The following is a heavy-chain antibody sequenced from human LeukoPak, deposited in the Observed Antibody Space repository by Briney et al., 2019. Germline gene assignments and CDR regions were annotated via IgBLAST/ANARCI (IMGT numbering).Heavy chain of an antibody. J-gene: IGHJ4*02. V-gene: IGHV4-59*11. CDR1: GGSISSHY. Sequence: SETLSLTCTVSGGSISSHYWSWIRQPPGKGLEWIGYIYYSGSTNYNPSLKSRVTISVDTSKNQFSLKLSSVTAADTAVYYCASSRNWNYVDYWGQGTLVTVSS. CDR3: ASSRNWNYVDY. D-gene: IGHD1-1*01. CDR2: IYYSGST.